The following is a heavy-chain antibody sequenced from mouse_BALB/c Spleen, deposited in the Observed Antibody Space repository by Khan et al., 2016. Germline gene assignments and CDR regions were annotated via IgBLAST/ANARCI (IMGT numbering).Heavy chain of an antibody. CDR1: GFNIKDTY. V-gene: IGHV14-3*02. CDR2: IDPANGNP. J-gene: IGHJ1*01. CDR3: ARYYGSSYWYFDV. D-gene: IGHD1-1*01. Sequence: EVQLQESGAELVKPGASVKLSCTASGFNIKDTYMHWVKQRPEQGLEWIGRIDPANGNPKYDPKFQGKATITADTSANTAYLQLSSLTSEDTAVYYCARYYGSSYWYFDVWGAGTTVTVSS.